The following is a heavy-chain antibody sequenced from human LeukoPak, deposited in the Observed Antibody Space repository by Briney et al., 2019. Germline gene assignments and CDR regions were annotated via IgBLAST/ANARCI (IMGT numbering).Heavy chain of an antibody. CDR1: GDIFSNYG. Sequence: LVKASCKASGDIFSNYGISWVRQAPGQGLEWMARIIPILNILNYAQKFQGRLTISADKPTSTAYMELSSLTSEDTAVYYCARDPDDLLSGGSYYDNGMDVWGQGTTVTVSS. D-gene: IGHD3-3*01. CDR3: ARDPDDLLSGGSYYDNGMDV. V-gene: IGHV1-69*04. J-gene: IGHJ6*02. CDR2: IIPILNIL.